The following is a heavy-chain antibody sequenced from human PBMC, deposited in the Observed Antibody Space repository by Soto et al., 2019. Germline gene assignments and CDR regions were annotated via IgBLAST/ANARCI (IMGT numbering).Heavy chain of an antibody. CDR2: ISASSSTI. CDR3: ARVGNYDAFYM. J-gene: IGHJ3*02. D-gene: IGHD4-4*01. CDR1: GFTFNSYR. Sequence: GGSLRLSCAASGFTFNSYRISWVRQAPGKGLEWVSFISASSSTIYYADSVKDRFTISRDNAKNSLYLKMNSLRDEDTAVYYCARVGNYDAFYMWGQGTMVTVSS. V-gene: IGHV3-48*02.